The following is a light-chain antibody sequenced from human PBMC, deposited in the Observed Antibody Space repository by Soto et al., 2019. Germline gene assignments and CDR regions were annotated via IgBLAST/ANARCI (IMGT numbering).Light chain of an antibody. Sequence: EIVLTQSPTTLSLSPGERATLYCRASQSVSTYLAWYQQKPGQAPGLLIYDASNRATGIPARFSGSGSGTDFTLTISSLEPEDFAVYYCQQRHMWPITFGQGTRLEIK. CDR3: QQRHMWPIT. CDR2: DAS. J-gene: IGKJ5*01. V-gene: IGKV3-11*01. CDR1: QSVSTY.